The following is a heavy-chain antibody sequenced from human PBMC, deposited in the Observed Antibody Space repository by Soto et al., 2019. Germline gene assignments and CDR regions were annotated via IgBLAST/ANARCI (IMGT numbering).Heavy chain of an antibody. J-gene: IGHJ4*02. V-gene: IGHV3-74*01. Sequence: EVQLVESGGGLVQPGGSLRLSCAASGFTFSSYWMHWVRQAPGKGLVWVSRINSDGSSTSYADSVKGRFTISRDNAKNTLYLQMNSLRAEDTAVYYCAREACSGGSCFYFGQDYWGQGTLVTVSS. D-gene: IGHD2-15*01. CDR1: GFTFSSYW. CDR3: AREACSGGSCFYFGQDY. CDR2: INSDGSST.